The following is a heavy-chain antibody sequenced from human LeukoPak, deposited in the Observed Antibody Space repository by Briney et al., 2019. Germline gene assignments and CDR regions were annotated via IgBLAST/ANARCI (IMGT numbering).Heavy chain of an antibody. CDR1: GGSISGSDFY. CDR3: ARGLVDYYFDY. Sequence: PSETLSLTCTVSGGSISGSDFYWGWIRQPPGKGLEWIGSIYYTGSTYHNPSLKSRVTISVDTSKNQFSLKLSSVTAADTAVYYCARGLVDYYFDYWGQGTLVTVSS. V-gene: IGHV4-39*07. J-gene: IGHJ4*02. CDR2: IYYTGST. D-gene: IGHD2-2*01.